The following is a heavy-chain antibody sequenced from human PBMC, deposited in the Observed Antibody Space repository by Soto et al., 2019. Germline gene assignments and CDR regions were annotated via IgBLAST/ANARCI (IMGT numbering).Heavy chain of an antibody. J-gene: IGHJ5*02. CDR2: ISYDGSNK. V-gene: IGHV3-30*18. CDR1: GFTFSSYG. CDR3: AKDTYYYDSSGYGGTGWFDP. Sequence: GGSLRLSCAASGFTFSSYGMHWVRQAPGKGLEWVAVISYDGSNKYYADSVKGRFTISRDNSKNTLYLQMNSLRAEDTAVYYCAKDTYYYDSSGYGGTGWFDPWGQGTLVTVSS. D-gene: IGHD3-22*01.